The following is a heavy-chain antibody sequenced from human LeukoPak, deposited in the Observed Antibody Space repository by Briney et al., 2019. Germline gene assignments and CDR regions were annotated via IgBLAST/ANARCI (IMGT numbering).Heavy chain of an antibody. V-gene: IGHV4-34*01. D-gene: IGHD2-2*01. Sequence: PPETLSLTCAVYGGSFSGYSWSWIRQPPGKGLEWIGEINHSGSTNYNPSLKSRVTISVDTSKNQFSLKLNSVTAADTAVYYCARFRSSTRAFDYWGQGTLVTVSS. CDR3: ARFRSSTRAFDY. CDR1: GGSFSGYS. J-gene: IGHJ4*02. CDR2: INHSGST.